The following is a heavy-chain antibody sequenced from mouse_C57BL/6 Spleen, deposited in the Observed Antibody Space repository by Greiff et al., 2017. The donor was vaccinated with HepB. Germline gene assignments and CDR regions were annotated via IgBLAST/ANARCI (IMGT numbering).Heavy chain of an antibody. CDR1: GFTFSDYG. V-gene: IGHV5-17*01. CDR3: ARYRYGSSYDWYFDV. J-gene: IGHJ1*03. CDR2: ISSGSSTI. Sequence: EVQGVESGGGLVKPGGSLKLSCAASGFTFSDYGMHWVRQAPEKGLEWVAYISSGSSTIYYADTVKGRFTISRDNAKNTLFLQMTSLRSEDTAMYYCARYRYGSSYDWYFDVWGTGTTVTVSS. D-gene: IGHD1-1*01.